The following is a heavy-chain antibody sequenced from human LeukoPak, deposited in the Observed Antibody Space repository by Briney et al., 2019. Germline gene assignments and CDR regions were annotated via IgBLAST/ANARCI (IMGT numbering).Heavy chain of an antibody. CDR2: TYYRSKWYN. CDR3: AQDVPIERVPGVGPGS. Sequence: SQTLSLTCAISGDSVSSNSAAWNWIRQSPSRGLEWLGRTYYRSKWYNDYAVSVKSRITIDPDTSKNQFSLQLNSVTPEDTAVYFCAQDVPIERVPGVGPGSWGQGTLVTVSS. D-gene: IGHD2-8*01. J-gene: IGHJ5*02. V-gene: IGHV6-1*01. CDR1: GDSVSSNSAA.